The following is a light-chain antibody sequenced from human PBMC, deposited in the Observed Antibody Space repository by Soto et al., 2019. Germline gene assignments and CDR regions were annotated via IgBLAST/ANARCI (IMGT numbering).Light chain of an antibody. J-gene: IGKJ5*01. CDR3: QQFDDSVT. CDR2: GAS. Sequence: EIVMTQSPATLSVSPGERATLSCRASQSVSSSYLAWYQQKPGQAPRLLIYGASDRATGTPDRFSGSGSGTDFTLTISRLEPEDSAVYYYQQFDDSVTFGQGTRLEIK. V-gene: IGKV3-20*01. CDR1: QSVSSSY.